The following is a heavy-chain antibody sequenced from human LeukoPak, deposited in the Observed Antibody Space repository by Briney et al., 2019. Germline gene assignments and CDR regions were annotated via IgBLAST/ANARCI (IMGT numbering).Heavy chain of an antibody. CDR3: ASEMATEEYYFDY. D-gene: IGHD5-24*01. CDR2: ITSSCSYI. CDR1: GFTFSSYS. V-gene: IGHV3-21*01. J-gene: IGHJ4*02. Sequence: PGGSLRLSCAASGFTFSSYSINLRRLAPEKVLELVSSITSSCSYIYYADSVKRRFTISSDTAKNSLYLQMNILSSEDTVVYYCASEMATEEYYFDYWGQGTLVTVSS.